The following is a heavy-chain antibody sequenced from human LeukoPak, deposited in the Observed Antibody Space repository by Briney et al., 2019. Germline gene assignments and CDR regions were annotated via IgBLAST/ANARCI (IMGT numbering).Heavy chain of an antibody. D-gene: IGHD2-15*01. CDR2: ISGSGDYT. Sequence: GGSLRLSCVVSGFTFSSYAMSWVRQAPGKGLEWVSAISGSGDYTYYADSVKGRFTISRDNSKNTLYLQMNSLRVEDTAVYFCAREGGYCSSGSCFMDVWGKGTTVIVSS. CDR1: GFTFSSYA. J-gene: IGHJ6*03. V-gene: IGHV3-23*01. CDR3: AREGGYCSSGSCFMDV.